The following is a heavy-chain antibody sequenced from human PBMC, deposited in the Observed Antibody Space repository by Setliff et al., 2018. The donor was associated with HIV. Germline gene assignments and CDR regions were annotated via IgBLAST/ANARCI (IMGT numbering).Heavy chain of an antibody. CDR1: GFTFGGYA. Sequence: PGGSLRLSCIGSGFTFGGYAMNRFRQAPGKGLEWVGFIRTKAYGGETQYGASVTGRFSISRDDSKSIAYLQMNSLKTEDTALYYCSRSHSGYDLINAYWGQGTLVTVSS. J-gene: IGHJ4*02. CDR3: SRSHSGYDLINAY. V-gene: IGHV3-49*03. CDR2: IRTKAYGGET. D-gene: IGHD5-12*01.